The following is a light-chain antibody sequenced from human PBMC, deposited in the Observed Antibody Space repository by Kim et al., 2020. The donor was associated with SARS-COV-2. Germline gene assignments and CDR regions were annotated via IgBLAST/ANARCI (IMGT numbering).Light chain of an antibody. CDR3: QYYGASPYT. CDR1: ESVTGTY. Sequence: LSPGERATISCRVSESVTGTYLAWYQQKPGQAPRLLMYGTFTRATGIPDRFSGAGSGTDFTLTISRVEPEDSAVYFCQYYGASPYTFAQGTKLEI. J-gene: IGKJ2*01. CDR2: GTF. V-gene: IGKV3-20*01.